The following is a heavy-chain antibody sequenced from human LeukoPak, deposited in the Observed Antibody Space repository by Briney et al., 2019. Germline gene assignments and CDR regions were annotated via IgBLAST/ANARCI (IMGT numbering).Heavy chain of an antibody. Sequence: ASVKVSCEASGYTFTSYGISWVRQAPGQGLEWMGWISAYNGNTNYAQKLQGRVTMTTDTSTSTAYMELRSLRSDDTAVYYCARDIYDSSGYYDFDYWGQGTLVTVSS. CDR2: ISAYNGNT. V-gene: IGHV1-18*01. CDR1: GYTFTSYG. D-gene: IGHD3-22*01. J-gene: IGHJ4*02. CDR3: ARDIYDSSGYYDFDY.